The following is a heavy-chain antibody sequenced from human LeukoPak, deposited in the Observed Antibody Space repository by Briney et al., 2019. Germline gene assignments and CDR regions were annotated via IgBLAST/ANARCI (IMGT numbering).Heavy chain of an antibody. D-gene: IGHD6-13*01. V-gene: IGHV1-18*01. Sequence: GASVKVSCKASGYRFTSYGISWVRQAPGQGLEWMGWISTYNGDTSYAQILKGRLTMTKDTSTSTVYMELRSLRSDDTAIYYCARGRIAAAGTGWFDPWGQGTLVTVSS. CDR2: ISTYNGDT. CDR3: ARGRIAAAGTGWFDP. J-gene: IGHJ5*02. CDR1: GYRFTSYG.